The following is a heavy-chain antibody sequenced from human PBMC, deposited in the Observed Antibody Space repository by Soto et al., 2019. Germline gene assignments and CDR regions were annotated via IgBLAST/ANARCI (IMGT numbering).Heavy chain of an antibody. CDR1: GGTFSSYA. CDR3: ARKGSSSSGYYYYGMDV. V-gene: IGHV1-69*01. CDR2: IIPIFGTA. J-gene: IGHJ6*02. D-gene: IGHD6-6*01. Sequence: QVPLVQSGAEVKKPGSSVKVSCKASGGTFSSYAISWVRQAPGQGLEWMGGIIPIFGTANYAQKFQGRVTITADESTSTAYMELSSLRSEDTAVYYCARKGSSSSGYYYYGMDVWGQGTTVTVSS.